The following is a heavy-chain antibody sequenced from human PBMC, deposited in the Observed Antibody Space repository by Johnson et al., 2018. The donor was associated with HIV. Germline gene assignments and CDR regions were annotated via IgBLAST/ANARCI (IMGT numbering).Heavy chain of an antibody. CDR1: GFTFSSYG. V-gene: IGHV3-30*02. D-gene: IGHD1-26*01. CDR3: ARDRSYLDAFDI. Sequence: QVQLVESGGGLVKPGGSLRLSCAASGFTFSSYGMHWVRQAPGKGLEWVAFIRYDGSNKYYADPVKGRFTISRDNSKNTLYLQMNRLRAEDTGVFYCARDRSYLDAFDIWGQETMVTVSS. J-gene: IGHJ3*02. CDR2: IRYDGSNK.